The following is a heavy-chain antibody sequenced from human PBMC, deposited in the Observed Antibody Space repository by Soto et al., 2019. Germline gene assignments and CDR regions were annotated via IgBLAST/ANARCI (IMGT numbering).Heavy chain of an antibody. CDR3: ARISSYYDFWSGYYADQEYYSYLDV. J-gene: IGHJ6*03. V-gene: IGHV2-26*01. CDR2: IFSNDEK. D-gene: IGHD3-3*01. Sequence: SGATLVNPTGTLTLTCTVSGFSLSNDRMDVSWIRQPPGNALEWLAHIFSNDEKSYRTSLKSRLTIPKASSKSQVVLTMTNMDAVETATYYCARISSYYDFWSGYYADQEYYSYLDVWGKGNPVTDSS. CDR1: GFSLSNDRMD.